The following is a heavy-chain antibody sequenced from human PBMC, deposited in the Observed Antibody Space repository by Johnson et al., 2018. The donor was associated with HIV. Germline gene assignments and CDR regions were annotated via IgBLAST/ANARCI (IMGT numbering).Heavy chain of an antibody. CDR1: GFTIIIYD. D-gene: IGHD4-23*01. CDR2: ICYDGSSK. Sequence: QVQLVESGGGVVQPGRSLRLSCVGSGFTIIIYDRKCVRLDSSHILVSFAVICYDGSSKYYADSVKGRFTISRDNSKNTLYLQMNRLRAEDTSVYYCAKVWAMVVTPRGEAFDIWGLGTMVTVAS. CDR3: AKVWAMVVTPRGEAFDI. J-gene: IGHJ3*02. V-gene: IGHV3-30*18.